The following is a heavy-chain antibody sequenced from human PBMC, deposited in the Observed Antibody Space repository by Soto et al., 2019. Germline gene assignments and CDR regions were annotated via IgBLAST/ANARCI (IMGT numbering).Heavy chain of an antibody. CDR1: GYTFTAYP. CDR3: ARKDYYGAGIYYFDH. J-gene: IGHJ4*02. Sequence: QVQLVQSGAEVKKPGASVKVSCKASGYTFTAYPVHWVRQAPGQRLEWMGWINGANGDTGYSQKFQGRVTVTRDTSANTVYMELSSLTSEDTDVYYCARKDYYGAGIYYFDHWGQGTLVTVSS. V-gene: IGHV1-3*01. D-gene: IGHD3-10*01. CDR2: INGANGDT.